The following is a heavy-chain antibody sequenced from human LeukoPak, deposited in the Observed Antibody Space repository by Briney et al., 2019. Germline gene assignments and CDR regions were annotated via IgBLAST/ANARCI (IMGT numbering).Heavy chain of an antibody. D-gene: IGHD3-3*01. Sequence: PSETLSLTCTVSGGSISSYYWNWIRQPPGKGLEWIGYIYYSGSTNYNPSLKSRVTISVDTSTNQFSLKLSSVTAADTAVYYCARGVFGMVLNAFDLWGQGTMVTVSS. J-gene: IGHJ3*01. V-gene: IGHV4-59*01. CDR2: IYYSGST. CDR1: GGSISSYY. CDR3: ARGVFGMVLNAFDL.